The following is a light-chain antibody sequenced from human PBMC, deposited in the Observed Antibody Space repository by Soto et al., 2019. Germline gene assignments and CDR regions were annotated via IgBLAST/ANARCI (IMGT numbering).Light chain of an antibody. CDR1: QGIRSW. CDR3: QQANSFPLT. Sequence: DIQMTQSPSSVSASVGDRVTLTCRASQGIRSWLAWYQQKPGKAPKLLIYDASTLQSGVPSRFSGGGSGTHFTLTINSLQPEDFATYYCQQANSFPLTFGGGTKVDIK. V-gene: IGKV1-12*01. CDR2: DAS. J-gene: IGKJ4*01.